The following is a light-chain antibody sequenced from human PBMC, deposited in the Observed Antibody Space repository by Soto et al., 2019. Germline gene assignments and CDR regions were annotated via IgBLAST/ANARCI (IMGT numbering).Light chain of an antibody. CDR3: CSYAGSSTPYV. V-gene: IGLV2-23*01. Sequence: GLAQPASVSGSPGQSITISCTGTSSDVGSYNLVSWYQQHPGKAPKLMIYEGSKRPLGVSNRFSGSKSGNTASLTISGLQAEDEADYFCCSYAGSSTPYVFGTGTKVTVL. CDR2: EGS. CDR1: SSDVGSYNL. J-gene: IGLJ1*01.